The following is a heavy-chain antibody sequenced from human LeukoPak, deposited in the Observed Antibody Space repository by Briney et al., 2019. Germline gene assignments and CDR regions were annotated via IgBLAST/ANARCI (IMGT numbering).Heavy chain of an antibody. V-gene: IGHV3-23*01. CDR1: GFKFISYA. Sequence: PGGSLRLSCTASGFKFISYAMSWVRQAPGKGLEWVSAINGGGGTTYYADSVNGRFTVSRDNSKNMVYLQMNSLRAEDTAIYFCAKIKGPPRPDYYYYMDVWGKGTTVTVSS. CDR2: INGGGGTT. CDR3: AKIKGPPRPDYYYYMDV. J-gene: IGHJ6*03. D-gene: IGHD6-6*01.